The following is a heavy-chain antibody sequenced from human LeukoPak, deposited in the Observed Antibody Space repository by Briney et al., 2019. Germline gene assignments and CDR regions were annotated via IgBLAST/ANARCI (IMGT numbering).Heavy chain of an antibody. D-gene: IGHD4-17*01. CDR1: GYTFTSYG. CDR2: ISAYNGNT. CDR3: ARDHMTTGFDY. V-gene: IGHV1-18*04. J-gene: IGHJ4*02. Sequence: GASVKVSCKASGYTFTSYGISWVRQAPGQGLEWMGWISAYNGNTNYAQKLQGRVTMTTDTSTSTAHMELRSLRSDDTAVYYCARDHMTTGFDYWGQGTLVTVSS.